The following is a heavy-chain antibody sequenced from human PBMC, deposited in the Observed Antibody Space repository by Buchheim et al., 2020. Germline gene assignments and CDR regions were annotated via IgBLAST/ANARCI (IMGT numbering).Heavy chain of an antibody. CDR2: MSYDGSSK. J-gene: IGHJ5*02. Sequence: QVQLVESGGGVVQPGKSLRLSCAASGFTFSKYAMHWVRQAPGKGLEWVAAMSYDGSSKYEADSVRGRFTISRDNSQNTVYLQMNSLRPEDTAVYYCARARGWSEGWLGPWGQGAL. V-gene: IGHV3-30*04. CDR3: ARARGWSEGWLGP. CDR1: GFTFSKYA. D-gene: IGHD3-3*01.